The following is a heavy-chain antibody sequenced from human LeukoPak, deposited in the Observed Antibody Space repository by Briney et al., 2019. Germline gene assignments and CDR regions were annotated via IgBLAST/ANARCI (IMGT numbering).Heavy chain of an antibody. CDR3: AKAVLGYCGSTSCYTHYYYGMDV. V-gene: IGHV3-23*01. CDR1: GFTFSSYA. Sequence: GGSLRLSCAASGFTFSSYAMSWVRQAPGKGLEWVSAISGSGGSTYYADSVKGRFTISRDNSKNTLYLQMNSLRAEDTAVYYCAKAVLGYCGSTSCYTHYYYGMDVWGQGTTVTVSS. J-gene: IGHJ6*02. CDR2: ISGSGGST. D-gene: IGHD2-2*02.